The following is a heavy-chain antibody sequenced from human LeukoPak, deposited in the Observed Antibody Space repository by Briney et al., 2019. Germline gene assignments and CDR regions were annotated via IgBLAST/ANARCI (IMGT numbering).Heavy chain of an antibody. CDR2: IFIGGST. CDR1: GFTFSSYA. J-gene: IGHJ3*02. D-gene: IGHD1-26*01. Sequence: PGGSLRLSCAASGFTFSSYAMNWVRQAPGKGLEWVSVIFIGGSTYYADSVKGRFTISRDNSKNTLYLQMNSLRAEDTAVYYCARQTSGNYYSYVFDIWGQGTMVTVSS. V-gene: IGHV3-66*04. CDR3: ARQTSGNYYSYVFDI.